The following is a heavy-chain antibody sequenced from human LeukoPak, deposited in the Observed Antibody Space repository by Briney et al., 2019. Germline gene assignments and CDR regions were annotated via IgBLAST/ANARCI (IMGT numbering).Heavy chain of an antibody. CDR1: GGTFSSYA. Sequence: SVKVSCKASGGTFSSYAISWVRQAPGQGLEWMGRIIPILGIANYAQKFQGRVTITADKSTSTAYMELSSLRSEDTAVYYCARDVTMVPYGMDVWGQGTTVTVSS. J-gene: IGHJ6*02. V-gene: IGHV1-69*04. CDR2: IIPILGIA. CDR3: ARDVTMVPYGMDV. D-gene: IGHD3-10*01.